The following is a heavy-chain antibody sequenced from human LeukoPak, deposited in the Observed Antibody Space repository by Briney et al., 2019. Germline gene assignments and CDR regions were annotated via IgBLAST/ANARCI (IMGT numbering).Heavy chain of an antibody. J-gene: IGHJ4*02. CDR1: GFTFSSYG. Sequence: GGSLRLSCAASGFTFSSYGMHWVRQAPGKGLEWVAFIRYDGSNKYYADSVKGRFTISRDNSKNTLYLQMSSLRAEDTAVYYCARGPPYYDILTGPLGGSDYWGQGTLVTVSS. CDR3: ARGPPYYDILTGPLGGSDY. D-gene: IGHD3-9*01. V-gene: IGHV3-30*02. CDR2: IRYDGSNK.